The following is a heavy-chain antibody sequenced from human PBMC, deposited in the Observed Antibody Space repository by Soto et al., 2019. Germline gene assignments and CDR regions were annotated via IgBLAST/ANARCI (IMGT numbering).Heavy chain of an antibody. CDR3: ARDRVVPPGYYYYYMDV. V-gene: IGHV3-53*02. CDR2: IYSGGST. Sequence: EVQLVETGGGLIQPGGSLRLSCAASGFTVSSNYMSWVRQAPGKGLEWVSVIYSGGSTYYADSVKGRFTISRDNSKNTLYLQMKSLRAEDTAVYYCARDRVVPPGYYYYYMDVWGKGTPVTVSS. CDR1: GFTVSSNY. D-gene: IGHD2-15*01. J-gene: IGHJ6*03.